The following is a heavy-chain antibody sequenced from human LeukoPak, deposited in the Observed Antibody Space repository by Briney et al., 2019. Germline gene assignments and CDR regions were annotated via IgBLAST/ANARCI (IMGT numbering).Heavy chain of an antibody. Sequence: GGSLRLSCAASGFTFSNYAMSWVRQAPGKGLEWVSGISDRGGSTYYADSVKGRFTISRDNSKNTLYLQMNSLRAEDTAVYYCAKHPGYSSGWFYFDYWGQGTLVTVSS. D-gene: IGHD6-19*01. J-gene: IGHJ4*02. CDR1: GFTFSNYA. CDR3: AKHPGYSSGWFYFDY. CDR2: ISDRGGST. V-gene: IGHV3-23*01.